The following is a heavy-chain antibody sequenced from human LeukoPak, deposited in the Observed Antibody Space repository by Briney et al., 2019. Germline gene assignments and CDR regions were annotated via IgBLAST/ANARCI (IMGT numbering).Heavy chain of an antibody. J-gene: IGHJ3*02. D-gene: IGHD3-22*01. Sequence: GGSLRLSCAASGFTFSSYGMSWVRQAPGKGLEWFSAISGSGGSTYYADSVKGRFIISRDNSKNTLYLQMNSLRAEDTAVYYCANDGAYYDSSTDAFDIWGQGTMVTVSS. CDR1: GFTFSSYG. CDR2: ISGSGGST. V-gene: IGHV3-23*01. CDR3: ANDGAYYDSSTDAFDI.